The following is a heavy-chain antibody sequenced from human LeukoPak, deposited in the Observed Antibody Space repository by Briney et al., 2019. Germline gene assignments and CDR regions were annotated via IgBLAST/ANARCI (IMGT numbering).Heavy chain of an antibody. J-gene: IGHJ4*02. Sequence: GSSVKVSCKASGGTFSSYAISWVRQAPGQGLEWMGRIIPIFGTANYAQKFQGRVTITTDESTSTAYMELNSLRSEDTAVYYCASIRRVGATSYFDYWGQGTLVTVSS. CDR3: ASIRRVGATSYFDY. V-gene: IGHV1-69*05. D-gene: IGHD1-26*01. CDR2: IIPIFGTA. CDR1: GGTFSSYA.